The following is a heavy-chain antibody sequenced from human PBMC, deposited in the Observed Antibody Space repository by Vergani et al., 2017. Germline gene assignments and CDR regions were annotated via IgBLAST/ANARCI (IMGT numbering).Heavy chain of an antibody. J-gene: IGHJ4*02. D-gene: IGHD2-15*01. CDR2: ITGDGNSV. V-gene: IGHV3-21*01. CDR1: GFTFNDYK. CDR3: VIYDSCSTNYCYSY. Sequence: EVQLVESGGGLVKPGGSLRLSCAASGFTFNDYKMNWVRQAPGKGLEWVSSITGDGNSVYYADTVKGRFTISRDNAKNSLNLQMNSLRAEDTAVYYCVIYDSCSTNYCYSYWGQGTLVTVSS.